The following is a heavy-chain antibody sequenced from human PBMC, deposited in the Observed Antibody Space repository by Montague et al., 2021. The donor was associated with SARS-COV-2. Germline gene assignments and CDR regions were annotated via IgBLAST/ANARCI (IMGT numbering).Heavy chain of an antibody. J-gene: IGHJ6*02. D-gene: IGHD1-1*01. CDR1: GDSVVDNRAT. Sequence: CAISGDSVVDNRATSEELRYAPPRGRECLGRIYYKYKRYNDYAVSVIGRVTINPDTSKNQFSLQLNSVTPEDTAIYYCTSGREGNYNVMDVWGQGTTVTVSS. V-gene: IGHV6-1*01. CDR2: IYYKYKRYN. CDR3: TSGREGNYNVMDV.